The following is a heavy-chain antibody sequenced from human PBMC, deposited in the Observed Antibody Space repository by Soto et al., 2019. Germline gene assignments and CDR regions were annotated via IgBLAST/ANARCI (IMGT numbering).Heavy chain of an antibody. D-gene: IGHD3-9*01. CDR1: GFTFSSYS. J-gene: IGHJ6*03. Sequence: PGGSLRLSCAASGFTFSSYSMNWVRQAPGKGLEWVSYISSSSSTIYYADSVKGRFTISRDNAKNSLYLQMNSLRAEDTAVYYCARGREEYYDILTGYYPVDYYYYMDVWGKGTTVTVSS. CDR2: ISSSSSTI. CDR3: ARGREEYYDILTGYYPVDYYYYMDV. V-gene: IGHV3-48*01.